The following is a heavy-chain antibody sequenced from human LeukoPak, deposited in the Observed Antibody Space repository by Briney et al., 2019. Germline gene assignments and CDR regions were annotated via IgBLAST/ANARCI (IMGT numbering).Heavy chain of an antibody. V-gene: IGHV4-39*07. CDR1: GGSISSSSYY. CDR3: ARDMYRYSSGWYGDAFDI. D-gene: IGHD6-19*01. J-gene: IGHJ3*02. CDR2: IYYSGST. Sequence: PSETLSLTCTVSGGSISSSSYYWGWIRQPPGKGLEWIGSIYYSGSTYYNPSLKSRVTISVDTSKNQFSLKLSSVTAADTAVYYCARDMYRYSSGWYGDAFDIWGQGTMVTVSS.